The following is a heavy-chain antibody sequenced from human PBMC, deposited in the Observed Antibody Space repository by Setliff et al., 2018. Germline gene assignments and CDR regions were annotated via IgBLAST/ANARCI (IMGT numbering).Heavy chain of an antibody. CDR2: INPNTGGT. V-gene: IGHV1-2*02. Sequence: ASVKVSCKASGYTFSDYYMHWIRQAPGQGPEWMGCINPNTGGTRFAQKFQFGVTMTADKAITTAYMELTRLTSDDTATYYCAGVDVLTASPFWGQGTLVTVSS. CDR3: AGVDVLTASPF. CDR1: GYTFSDYY. J-gene: IGHJ4*02. D-gene: IGHD3-9*01.